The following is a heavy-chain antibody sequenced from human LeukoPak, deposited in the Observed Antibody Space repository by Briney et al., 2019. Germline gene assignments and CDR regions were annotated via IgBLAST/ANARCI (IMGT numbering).Heavy chain of an antibody. CDR1: GFTFSNAW. Sequence: GGSLRLSCAASGFTFSNAWMSWVRQAPGKGLEWVGRIKSKTDGGITDYAAPVKGRFTISRDDSKNTLYLQMNSLKTEDTAVYYCTTDGVVVPAARDYWGQGTLVTVSS. V-gene: IGHV3-15*01. CDR3: TTDGVVVPAARDY. CDR2: IKSKTDGGIT. D-gene: IGHD2-2*01. J-gene: IGHJ4*02.